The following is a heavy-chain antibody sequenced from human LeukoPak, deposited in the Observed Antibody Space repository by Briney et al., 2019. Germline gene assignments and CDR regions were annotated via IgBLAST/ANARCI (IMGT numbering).Heavy chain of an antibody. J-gene: IGHJ4*02. Sequence: GAAVKVSSKDSGYTFIDYYMHWVRPAPGQGLEWIGWINPNSGGTNYPQKFQGRVSITMDTSISTAYIEVSRLRSDGTAVYYCMREVGSIIWCPYWGEETLVSVSS. CDR3: MREVGSIIWCPY. V-gene: IGHV1-2*02. CDR1: GYTFIDYY. D-gene: IGHD6-13*01. CDR2: INPNSGGT.